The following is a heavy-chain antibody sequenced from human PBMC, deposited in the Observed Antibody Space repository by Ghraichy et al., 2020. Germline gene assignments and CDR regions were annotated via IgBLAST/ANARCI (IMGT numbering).Heavy chain of an antibody. CDR1: GGSISSGGYS. Sequence: SETLSLTCAVSGGSISSGGYSWSWIRQPPGKGLEWIGYIYYSGSTYYNPSLKSRVTISVDTSKNQFSLKLSSVTAADTAVYYCARGLFYGDYWYFDLWGLGTLVTVSS. D-gene: IGHD4-17*01. J-gene: IGHJ2*01. V-gene: IGHV4-30-4*07. CDR3: ARGLFYGDYWYFDL. CDR2: IYYSGST.